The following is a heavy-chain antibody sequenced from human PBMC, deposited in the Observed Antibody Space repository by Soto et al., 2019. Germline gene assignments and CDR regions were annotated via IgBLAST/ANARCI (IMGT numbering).Heavy chain of an antibody. J-gene: IGHJ4*02. Sequence: KSSETVSLTCAVSGSSISSSNWWTWVRQSPGKGLEWIGEIYHSGSTNYNPSLKSRVTISADKSKNQFSLKLSSLTAADTAVYYCASITMVPGVMPHYWRQGLLVTVCS. V-gene: IGHV4-4*02. CDR1: GSSISSSNW. CDR2: IYHSGST. CDR3: ASITMVPGVMPHY. D-gene: IGHD3-10*01.